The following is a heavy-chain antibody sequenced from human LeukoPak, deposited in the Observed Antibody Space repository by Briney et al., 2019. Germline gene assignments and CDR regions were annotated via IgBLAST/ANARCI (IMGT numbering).Heavy chain of an antibody. CDR3: ARRVSEAGTLGLYYYYMDV. Sequence: SETLSLTCTVSGGSISSYYWSWIRQPPGKGLEWIGYIYTSGSTNYNPSLNSRVTISVDTSKNQFSLKLSSVTAADTAVYYCARRVSEAGTLGLYYYYMDVWGKGTTVTVSS. CDR2: IYTSGST. V-gene: IGHV4-4*09. J-gene: IGHJ6*03. CDR1: GGSISSYY. D-gene: IGHD6-19*01.